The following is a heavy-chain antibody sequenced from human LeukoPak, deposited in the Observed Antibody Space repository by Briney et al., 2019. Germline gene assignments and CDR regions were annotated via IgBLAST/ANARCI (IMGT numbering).Heavy chain of an antibody. Sequence: SETLSLTCTVSGGSISSYYWSWIRQPAGKGLEWIGRIYTSGSTNYNPSLKSRVTMSVDTSKNQFSLKLSSVTAADTAVYYCARAHPYYGDYVDWFDPWGQGTLVTVSS. CDR2: IYTSGST. J-gene: IGHJ5*02. CDR3: ARAHPYYGDYVDWFDP. CDR1: GGSISSYY. V-gene: IGHV4-4*07. D-gene: IGHD4-17*01.